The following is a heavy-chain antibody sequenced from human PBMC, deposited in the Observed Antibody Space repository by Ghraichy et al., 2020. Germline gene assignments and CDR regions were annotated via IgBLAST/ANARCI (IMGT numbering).Heavy chain of an antibody. V-gene: IGHV3-23*01. CDR2: LGSSGEST. D-gene: IGHD1-1*01. Sequence: GGSLRLSCAASGFTFSRFARSRVLQAPGKGLEWVSSLGSSGESTYYADSVKGRFTISRDNSKNTMYLQMNSLSAGDTAVYYCAKLAYNWNDDYYWGQGTLVTVSS. CDR1: GFTFSRFA. CDR3: AKLAYNWNDDYY. J-gene: IGHJ4*02.